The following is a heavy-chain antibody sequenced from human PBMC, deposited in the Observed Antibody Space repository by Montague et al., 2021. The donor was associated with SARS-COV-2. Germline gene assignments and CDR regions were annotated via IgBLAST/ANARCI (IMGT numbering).Heavy chain of an antibody. CDR2: IYYSGGI. Sequence: SDTLSLTCIVSGGSMSDHYWAWIRQPPGKGLEWLAYIYYSGGINSNASLKSRVSMSVGTSKNQFSLKLTSVTAADTAVYYCARAVSVRRAVNWFDPWGQGTLVTVSS. CDR3: ARAVSVRRAVNWFDP. J-gene: IGHJ5*02. D-gene: IGHD3-10*01. V-gene: IGHV4-59*11. CDR1: GGSMSDHY.